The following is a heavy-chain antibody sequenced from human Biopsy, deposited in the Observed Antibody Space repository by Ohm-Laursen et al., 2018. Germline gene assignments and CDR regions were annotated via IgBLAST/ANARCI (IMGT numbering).Heavy chain of an antibody. J-gene: IGHJ4*01. V-gene: IGHV3-23*01. CDR1: GFTFSSYA. Sequence: SLRLSCAASGFTFSSYAMTWVRQAPGKGLEWVSVINTSGGSTHYAVSVKGRFTISRDNSKNTLYLRMNSLRAEDTAVYYCAKPADSYGSEFYFDYWGHGTLVTVSS. D-gene: IGHD4-17*01. CDR2: INTSGGST. CDR3: AKPADSYGSEFYFDY.